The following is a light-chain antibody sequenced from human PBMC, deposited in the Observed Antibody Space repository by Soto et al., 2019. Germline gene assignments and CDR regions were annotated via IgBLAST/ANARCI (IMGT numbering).Light chain of an antibody. V-gene: IGKV1-5*01. CDR2: DAS. Sequence: IHMTHSPSTLSASVLDRFTISCRASQSISSQLAWYQQKPGKAPKLLIYDASSLESGVPSRFSGSGSGTEFTLTISSLQPDDFATYYCQHYNSYSEAFGQGTKVDIK. CDR1: QSISSQ. J-gene: IGKJ1*01. CDR3: QHYNSYSEA.